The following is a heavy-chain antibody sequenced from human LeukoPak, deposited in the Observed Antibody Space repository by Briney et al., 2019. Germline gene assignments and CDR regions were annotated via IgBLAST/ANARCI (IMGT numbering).Heavy chain of an antibody. CDR2: SSSIGGRT. Sequence: ETLSLTCTVSGYSISSGYYWAWIRQPPGKGLEWVSGSSSIGGRTYYADSVKGRFTVTRDNSRNTLHLQMNSLRVEDTGVYYCAKDDAWGRFYHWGQGTLVTVSS. J-gene: IGHJ1*01. CDR1: GYSISSGYY. CDR3: AKDDAWGRFYH. D-gene: IGHD3-16*01. V-gene: IGHV3-23*01.